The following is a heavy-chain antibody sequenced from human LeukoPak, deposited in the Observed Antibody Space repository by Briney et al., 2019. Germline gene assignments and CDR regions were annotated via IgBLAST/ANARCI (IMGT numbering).Heavy chain of an antibody. CDR1: GFTFSSYA. Sequence: QPGGSLRLSCAASGFTFSSYAMHWVRQAPGKGLEWVAVISYDGSNKYYADSVKGRFTISRDNSKNTLYLQMNSLRAEDTAVYYCARDSIPVLRFLEWLSPYYYYYGMDVWGQGTTVTVSS. CDR2: ISYDGSNK. CDR3: ARDSIPVLRFLEWLSPYYYYYGMDV. D-gene: IGHD3-3*01. V-gene: IGHV3-30-3*01. J-gene: IGHJ6*02.